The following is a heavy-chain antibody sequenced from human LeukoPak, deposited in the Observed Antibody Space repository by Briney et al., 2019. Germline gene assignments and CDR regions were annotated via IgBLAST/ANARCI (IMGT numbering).Heavy chain of an antibody. CDR3: ARRVRLWFGEPAYYYYMDV. CDR1: GGSINSYY. J-gene: IGHJ6*03. D-gene: IGHD3-10*01. V-gene: IGHV4-59*05. Sequence: SETLSLTCTVSGGSINSYYWSWIRQPPGKGLEWIGSIYYSGSTYYNPSLKSRVTISVDTSKNQFSLKLSSVTAADTAVYYCARRVRLWFGEPAYYYYMDVWGKGTTVTISS. CDR2: IYYSGST.